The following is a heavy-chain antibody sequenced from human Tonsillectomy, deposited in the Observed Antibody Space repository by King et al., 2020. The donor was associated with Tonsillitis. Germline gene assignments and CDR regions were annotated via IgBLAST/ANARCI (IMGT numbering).Heavy chain of an antibody. CDR1: GGSISSSNYY. Sequence: QLQESGPGLLKPSETRSLTCTVSGGSISSSNYYWGWIRQPPGKRREWIGAIYYTGSTYYNPSLKSRGPTSVHTSKNQFSLTLSSVTAADTAVCYCASHRRTHPYYYYYMDVWGKGTTVTVSS. CDR2: IYYTGST. CDR3: ASHRRTHPYYYYYMDV. V-gene: IGHV4-39*01. J-gene: IGHJ6*03.